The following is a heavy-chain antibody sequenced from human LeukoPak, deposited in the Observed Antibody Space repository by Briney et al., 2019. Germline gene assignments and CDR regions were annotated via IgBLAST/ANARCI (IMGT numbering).Heavy chain of an antibody. CDR3: ARRSVVVVAATRKAFDI. CDR2: IDHSGST. J-gene: IGHJ3*02. Sequence: SETLSLTCAVYGGSFSGYYWSWIRQPPGKGLEWIGEIDHSGSTNYNPSLKSRVTISVDTSKNQFSLKLSSVTAADTAVYYCARRSVVVVAATRKAFDIWGQGTMVTVSS. V-gene: IGHV4-34*01. D-gene: IGHD2-15*01. CDR1: GGSFSGYY.